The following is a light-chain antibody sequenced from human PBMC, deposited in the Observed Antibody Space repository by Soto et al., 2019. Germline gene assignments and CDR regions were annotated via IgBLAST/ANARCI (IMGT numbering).Light chain of an antibody. CDR1: SGHSNYA. Sequence: QSVLTQSPSASASLGASVKLTCTLSSGHSNYAIAWHQQQPERGPRYLMILNSDGSHSKGDGIPDRFSGSNSGADCYLTISSLQSEDEGDSYCQTWGTVIVIFGGGTKLTVL. CDR3: QTWGTVIVI. CDR2: LNSDGSH. V-gene: IGLV4-69*01. J-gene: IGLJ2*01.